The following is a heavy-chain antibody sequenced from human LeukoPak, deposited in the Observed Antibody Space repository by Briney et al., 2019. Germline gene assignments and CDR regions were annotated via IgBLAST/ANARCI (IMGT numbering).Heavy chain of an antibody. CDR2: IYPGDSDT. J-gene: IGHJ3*02. CDR3: ATSRSETTGTTETDAFDI. D-gene: IGHD1-7*01. CDR1: GYSFTSYW. Sequence: GESLKISCKGSGYSFTSYWIGWVRQMPGKGLEWMGIIYPGDSDTRYSPSFQGQVTISADKSISTAYLQWSSLKASDTAMYYCATSRSETTGTTETDAFDIWGQGTMVTVSS. V-gene: IGHV5-51*01.